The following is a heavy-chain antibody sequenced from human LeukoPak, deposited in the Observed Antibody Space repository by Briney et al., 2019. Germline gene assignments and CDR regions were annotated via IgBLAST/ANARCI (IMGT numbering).Heavy chain of an antibody. CDR2: IYSGGST. V-gene: IGHV3-66*01. CDR3: ATLLQRSRIFDY. Sequence: GGSLRLSCAASGFTVSSNYMSWVRQAPGKGLEWVSVIYSGGSTYYADSVKGRFTISRDNSKNSLYLQMNSLRAEDTAVYYCATLLQRSRIFDYWGQGTLVTVSS. J-gene: IGHJ4*02. CDR1: GFTVSSNY. D-gene: IGHD2-15*01.